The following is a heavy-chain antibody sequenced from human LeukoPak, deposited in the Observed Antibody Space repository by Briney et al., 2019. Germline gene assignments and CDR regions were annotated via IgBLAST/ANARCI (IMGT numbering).Heavy chain of an antibody. J-gene: IGHJ4*02. CDR3: ARRPGGSYSFDY. CDR2: ISGSGDRT. Sequence: GGSLRLSCAASGFTFSNYAMSWVRQTPGKGLEWVSVISGSGDRTNYADSVQGRFTISRDNAKDTVYLQMNSLRAEDSAVYYCARRPGGSYSFDYWGQGTLVTVSS. D-gene: IGHD1-26*01. V-gene: IGHV3-23*01. CDR1: GFTFSNYA.